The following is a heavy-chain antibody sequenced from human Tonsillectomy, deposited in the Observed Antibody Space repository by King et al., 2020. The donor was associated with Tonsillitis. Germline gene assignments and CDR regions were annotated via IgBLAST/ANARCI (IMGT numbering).Heavy chain of an antibody. CDR3: ATAYRYGIGDYDY. Sequence: VQLVESGGGLVKPGGSLRLSCAASGFTFSDAWMSWVRQAPGKGLEWVGRIRSRTDGGTTDYAAPVKGRFSISRDDSKNTLYMQMNSLKTYDTAVYYCATAYRYGIGDYDYWGQGTLVTVSS. D-gene: IGHD5-18*01. CDR2: IRSRTDGGTT. V-gene: IGHV3-15*01. J-gene: IGHJ4*02. CDR1: GFTFSDAW.